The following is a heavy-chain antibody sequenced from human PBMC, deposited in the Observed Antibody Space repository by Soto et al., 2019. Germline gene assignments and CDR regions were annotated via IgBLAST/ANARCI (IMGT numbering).Heavy chain of an antibody. V-gene: IGHV3-23*01. D-gene: IGHD6-13*01. Sequence: GGSLSLFCEPSGFSFSSYAMSSVRQAPGKGLEWVSAIIGSGGSTYYADSVKGRFTISRDNSKNTLYLQMNSLSAEDSAVYYCAKAKESSSWYFDYWGQGPLVTVSS. CDR2: IIGSGGST. J-gene: IGHJ4*02. CDR3: AKAKESSSWYFDY. CDR1: GFSFSSYA.